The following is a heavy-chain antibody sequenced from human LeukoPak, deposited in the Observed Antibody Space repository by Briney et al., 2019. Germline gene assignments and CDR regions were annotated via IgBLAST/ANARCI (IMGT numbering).Heavy chain of an antibody. CDR3: ARYSGKGDYFDY. D-gene: IGHD1-1*01. Sequence: SETLSLTCTVSGGSISSYYWSWIRQPPGKGLEWIGYIYYSGSTNYNPSLRSRLTISVDTSKNQFSLRLSSVTAADTAVYYCARYSGKGDYFDYWGQGTLVTVSS. CDR2: IYYSGST. CDR1: GGSISSYY. J-gene: IGHJ4*02. V-gene: IGHV4-59*08.